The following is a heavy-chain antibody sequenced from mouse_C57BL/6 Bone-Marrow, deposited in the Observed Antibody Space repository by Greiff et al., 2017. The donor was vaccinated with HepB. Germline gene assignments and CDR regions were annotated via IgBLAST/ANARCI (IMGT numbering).Heavy chain of an antibody. Sequence: QVQLQQSGPGLVQPSQSLSITCTVSGFSLTSYGVHWVRQSPGKGLEWLGVIWSGGSTDYNAAFISRLSISKDNSRIQVFFKMNSLQADDTAIYYCTRNYPSYWDWFAYWGQGTLVTVSA. V-gene: IGHV2-2*01. CDR2: IWSGGST. D-gene: IGHD4-1*01. CDR3: TRNYPSYWDWFAY. J-gene: IGHJ3*01. CDR1: GFSLTSYG.